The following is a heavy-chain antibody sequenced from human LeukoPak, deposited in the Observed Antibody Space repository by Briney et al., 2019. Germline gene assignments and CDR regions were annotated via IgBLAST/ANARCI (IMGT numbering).Heavy chain of an antibody. J-gene: IGHJ1*01. CDR3: ARGPAGSGWYRRTRYFQH. CDR1: GYTFTSYD. CDR2: MNPNSGNT. V-gene: IGHV1-8*01. Sequence: ASVKVSCKASGYTFTSYDINWVRPDTGQGLEWMGWMNPNSGNTGYAQKFQGRVTMTRNTSISTAYMELSSLRSEDTAVYYCARGPAGSGWYRRTRYFQHWGQGTLVTVSS. D-gene: IGHD6-19*01.